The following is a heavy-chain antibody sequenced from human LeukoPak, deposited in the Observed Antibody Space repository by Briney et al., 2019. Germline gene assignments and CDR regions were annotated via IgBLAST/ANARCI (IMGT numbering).Heavy chain of an antibody. D-gene: IGHD6-13*01. V-gene: IGHV3-74*01. CDR1: GFTFSSYW. J-gene: IGHJ4*02. CDR2: TNSDGSST. Sequence: PGGSLRLSCAASGFTFSSYWMHWVRQAPGKGLVWVSRTNSDGSSTSYADSVKGRFTISRDNAKNTLYLQMNSLRAEDTAVYYCAREKAAAAGIDYWGQGTLVTVSS. CDR3: AREKAAAAGIDY.